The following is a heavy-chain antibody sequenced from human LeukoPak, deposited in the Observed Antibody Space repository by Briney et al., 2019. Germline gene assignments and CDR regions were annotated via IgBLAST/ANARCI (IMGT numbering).Heavy chain of an antibody. CDR1: GFTFSSYE. V-gene: IGHV3-48*03. Sequence: GGSLRLSCAASGFTFSSYEMNWVRQAPGKGLEWVSYISESGSTIYYADSVKGRFTISRDNSKNTLYLQMNSLRAEDTAVYYCAKERATMRWNWFDPWGQGTLVTVSS. CDR2: ISESGSTI. J-gene: IGHJ5*02. CDR3: AKERATMRWNWFDP. D-gene: IGHD5-12*01.